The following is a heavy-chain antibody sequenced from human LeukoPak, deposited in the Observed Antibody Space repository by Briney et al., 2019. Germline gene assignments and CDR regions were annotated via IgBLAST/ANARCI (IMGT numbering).Heavy chain of an antibody. D-gene: IGHD5-12*01. CDR2: IRSKAYGGTT. CDR3: TTYDPSNYYGMDV. V-gene: IGHV3-49*04. Sequence: SGGSLRLSCTASGFTLGDYAMTWVRQAPGKGLEWVGFIRSKAYGGTTEFAASVKGRFTISRGDSKSIAYLQMNSLKTEDTAVYYCTTYDPSNYYGMDVWGQGTTVTVS. CDR1: GFTLGDYA. J-gene: IGHJ6*02.